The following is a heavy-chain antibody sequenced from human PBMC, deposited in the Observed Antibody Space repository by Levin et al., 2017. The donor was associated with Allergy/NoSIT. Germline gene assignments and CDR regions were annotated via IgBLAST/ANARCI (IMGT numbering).Heavy chain of an antibody. CDR1: GYSFTSYW. J-gene: IGHJ6*02. V-gene: IGHV5-51*01. Sequence: TGGSLRLSCQGSGYSFTSYWIAWVRQMPGKGLEWMGSIYPADSDTRYSPSFLGQVTISGDKSISTAYLQWSSLKASDTAMYYCAKRVHDGMDVWGQGTAVTVSS. CDR2: IYPADSDT. D-gene: IGHD3-3*01. CDR3: AKRVHDGMDV.